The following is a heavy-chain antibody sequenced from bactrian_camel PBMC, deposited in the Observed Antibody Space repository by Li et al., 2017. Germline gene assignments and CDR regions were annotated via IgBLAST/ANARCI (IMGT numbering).Heavy chain of an antibody. J-gene: IGHJ4*01. CDR1: GYPTTIGPRYPASRYC. V-gene: IGHV3S1*01. Sequence: QLVESGGGSTQAGGSLRLSCTASGYPTTIGPRYPASRYCMAWVRQAQGKERGEIATLDGYDNAVYADSVKGRFTISLDNAKNTLYLQMNSLKPEDTAVYYCAAEPGRDIALVVGSVGVPDFTYKGQGTQVTVS. D-gene: IGHD7*01. CDR2: LDGYDNA.